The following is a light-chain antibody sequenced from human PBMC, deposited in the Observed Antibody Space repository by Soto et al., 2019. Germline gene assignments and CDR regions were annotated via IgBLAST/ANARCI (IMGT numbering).Light chain of an antibody. J-gene: IGKJ1*01. V-gene: IGKV3-11*01. CDR2: DTS. Sequence: EIVLTQSPATLSLSPGDRATLSCRASQRIGTYLAWYQQKAGQAPSLLIYDTSNRATGIPPRFSGSGSGTGFTLTISSLEPEDFAVYFCQQRSNSPPTWTFGQGTKLEIK. CDR1: QRIGTY. CDR3: QQRSNSPPTWT.